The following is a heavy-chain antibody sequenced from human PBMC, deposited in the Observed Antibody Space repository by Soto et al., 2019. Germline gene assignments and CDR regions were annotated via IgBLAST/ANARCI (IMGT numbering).Heavy chain of an antibody. Sequence: GGSLRLSCAASGFTFSSYAMSCVRQAPGKGLEWVSAISGSGGSTYYADSVKGRFTISRDNSKNTLYLQMNSLRAEDTAVYYCAKTVVLMVYPPLDYYMDVWGKGTTVPVSS. CDR1: GFTFSSYA. D-gene: IGHD2-8*01. CDR2: ISGSGGST. V-gene: IGHV3-23*01. J-gene: IGHJ6*03. CDR3: AKTVVLMVYPPLDYYMDV.